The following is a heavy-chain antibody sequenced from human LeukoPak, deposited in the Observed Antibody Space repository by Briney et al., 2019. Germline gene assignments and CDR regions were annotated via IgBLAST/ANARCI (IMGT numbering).Heavy chain of an antibody. CDR1: GGSISSSSYY. D-gene: IGHD2-8*02. CDR2: INHSGTT. J-gene: IGHJ4*02. Sequence: PSETLSLTCTVSGGSISSSSYYWGWIRQPPGKGLEWIGQINHSGTTDYNPSLKSRVTISVDKSKKQFSLKMTSVTAADTAVYYCARLPRGGVTYWGQGTLVTVSS. CDR3: ARLPRGGVTY. V-gene: IGHV4-39*07.